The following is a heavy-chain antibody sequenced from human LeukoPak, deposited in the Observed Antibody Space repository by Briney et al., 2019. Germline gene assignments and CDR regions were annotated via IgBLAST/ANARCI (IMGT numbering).Heavy chain of an antibody. D-gene: IGHD1-26*01. CDR3: AKDWSYIDYHTGPI. V-gene: IGHV1-3*01. J-gene: IGHJ4*02. CDR1: GYTFTSYA. CDR2: TNAGNGNT. Sequence: ASVKVSCKASGYTFTSYAMHWVRQAPGQRLEWMGWTNAGNGNTKYSQKFQGRVTITRDTSASTAYMELSSLRTEDTAVYYCAKDWSYIDYHTGPIWGQGTLVTVSS.